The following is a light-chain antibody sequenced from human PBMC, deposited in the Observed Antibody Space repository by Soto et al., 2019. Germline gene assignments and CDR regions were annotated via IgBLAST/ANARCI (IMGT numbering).Light chain of an antibody. V-gene: IGLV2-14*01. J-gene: IGLJ1*01. CDR1: SSDVGGYDF. Sequence: QAAITHPASVSWSPGHVITISCTGTSSDVGGYDFVSWYQHHPGKAPKLIISEVSNRPSGVSNRFSGSKSGNTASLTISGLQAADEADYYCNSYRYSRTAFGTGTKVTV. CDR2: EVS. CDR3: NSYRYSRTA.